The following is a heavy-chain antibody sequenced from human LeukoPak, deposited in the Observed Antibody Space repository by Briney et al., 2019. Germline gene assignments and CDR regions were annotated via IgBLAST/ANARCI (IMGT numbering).Heavy chain of an antibody. CDR3: ARVRWELHYFDY. D-gene: IGHD1-26*01. Sequence: KASETLSLTCAVYGGSFSGYYWSWIRLPPGKGLEWIGEINHSGSTNYNPSLKSRVTISVDTSKNQFSLKLSSVTAADTAVYYCARVRWELHYFDYWGQGTLVIVSS. CDR1: GGSFSGYY. J-gene: IGHJ4*02. CDR2: INHSGST. V-gene: IGHV4-34*01.